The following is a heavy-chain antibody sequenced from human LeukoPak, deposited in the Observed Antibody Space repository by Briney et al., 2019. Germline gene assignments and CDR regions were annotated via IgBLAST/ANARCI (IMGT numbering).Heavy chain of an antibody. J-gene: IGHJ4*02. D-gene: IGHD3-10*01. CDR3: AKDRSGYGSGSYSFDY. Sequence: GGSLRLSCAASGFTFSSYAMHWVRQAPGKGLEWVSVISYDGSNKYYADSVKGRFTISRDNSKNTLYLQMNSMRVEDTAVYYCAKDRSGYGSGSYSFDYWGQGTLVTVSS. CDR1: GFTFSSYA. CDR2: ISYDGSNK. V-gene: IGHV3-30*18.